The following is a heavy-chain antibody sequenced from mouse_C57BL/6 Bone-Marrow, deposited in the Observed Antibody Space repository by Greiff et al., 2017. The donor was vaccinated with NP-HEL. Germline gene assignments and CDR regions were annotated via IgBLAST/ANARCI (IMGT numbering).Heavy chain of an antibody. J-gene: IGHJ2*01. V-gene: IGHV5-6*01. Sequence: EVKVVESGGDLVKPGGSLKLSCAASGFTFSSYGMSWVRQTPDKRLEWVATISSGGSYTYYPDSVKGRFTISRDNAKNTLYLQMSSLKSEDTAMYYCARHLPYVDYWGQGTTLTVSS. CDR3: ARHLPYVDY. CDR1: GFTFSSYG. CDR2: ISSGGSYT.